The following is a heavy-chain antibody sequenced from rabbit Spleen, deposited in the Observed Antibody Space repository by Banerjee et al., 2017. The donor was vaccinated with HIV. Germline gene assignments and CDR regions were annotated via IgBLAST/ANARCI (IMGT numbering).Heavy chain of an antibody. V-gene: IGHV1S43*01. CDR2: IYTDSGRT. CDR1: GFSYSNSGY. Sequence: QQQLEESGGGLVKPGGTLTLTCKASGFSYSNSGYMCWVRQAPGKGLELIACIYTDSGRTLYATWVNGRFTISRTTSLDTVDLTVTSLTAADTATYFCARDLVTVIGWNFSLWGQGTLVTVS. J-gene: IGHJ6*01. D-gene: IGHD5-1*01. CDR3: ARDLVTVIGWNFSL.